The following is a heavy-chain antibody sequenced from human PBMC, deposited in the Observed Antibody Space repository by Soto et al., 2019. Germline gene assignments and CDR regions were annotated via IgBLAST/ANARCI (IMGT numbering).Heavy chain of an antibody. CDR2: IWYDGSNK. Sequence: QVQLVESGGGVVQPGRSLRLSCAASGFTFSSYGMHWVRQAPGKGLEWVAVIWYDGSNKYYADSVKGRFTISRDNSKNTLDLQMNSLRAEDTAVYYCAREDPPDYDFWSGPNWFDPWGQGTLVTVSS. V-gene: IGHV3-33*01. CDR1: GFTFSSYG. J-gene: IGHJ5*02. CDR3: AREDPPDYDFWSGPNWFDP. D-gene: IGHD3-3*01.